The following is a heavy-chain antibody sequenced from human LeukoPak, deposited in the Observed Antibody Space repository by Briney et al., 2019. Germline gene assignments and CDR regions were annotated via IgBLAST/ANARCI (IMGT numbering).Heavy chain of an antibody. D-gene: IGHD2-2*01. CDR1: GFTLSNYY. V-gene: IGHV3-74*01. Sequence: GGSLRLPCAASGFTLSNYYMHWVRQPPGKGLVWVSRLINHDTTATYADSVKGRFTIARDNAKNTLYLQMNSLRADDTAVCYCARGGCSNPSCLADWGQGILVTVSS. CDR2: LINHDTTA. CDR3: ARGGCSNPSCLAD. J-gene: IGHJ4*02.